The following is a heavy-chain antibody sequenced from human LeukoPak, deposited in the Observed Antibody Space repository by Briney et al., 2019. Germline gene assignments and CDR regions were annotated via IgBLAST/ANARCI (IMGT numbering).Heavy chain of an antibody. J-gene: IGHJ4*02. D-gene: IGHD3-10*01. V-gene: IGHV1-2*02. Sequence: ASVKVSCKTSGYSFTAYYIHWVRQAPGQGLELMGWINPNSGATNYAQKFQGRVTMTSDTSISTVYMDLNRLTSDDTAVYYCARVPGSFDYWGQGTLVTVSS. CDR3: ARVPGSFDY. CDR1: GYSFTAYY. CDR2: INPNSGAT.